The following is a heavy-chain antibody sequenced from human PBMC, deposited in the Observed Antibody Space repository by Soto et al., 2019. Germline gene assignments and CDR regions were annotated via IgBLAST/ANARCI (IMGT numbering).Heavy chain of an antibody. CDR1: RVTFNSYT. CDR3: ARDLVGGHTIYYYYPGMDV. Sequence: PVEVSCKASRVTFNSYTMSWGRQAPGKGLDWMGRIIPILGTANYAQKFQGRVTITADKSTSTAYMELSSLRSEDTAVYYCARDLVGGHTIYYYYPGMDVWGQGTTVTVS. J-gene: IGHJ6*02. D-gene: IGHD2-15*01. CDR2: IIPILGTA. V-gene: IGHV1-69*08.